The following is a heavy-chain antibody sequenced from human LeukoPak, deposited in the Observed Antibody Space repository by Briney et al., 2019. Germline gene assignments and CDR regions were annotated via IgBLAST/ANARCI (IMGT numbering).Heavy chain of an antibody. CDR1: GYTFSSYA. V-gene: IGHV3-23*01. CDR3: ARSGEDCSGGSCYFNWFDP. CDR2: ISGSGGST. J-gene: IGHJ5*02. D-gene: IGHD2-15*01. Sequence: VASVKVSCKASGYTFSSYAMSWVRQAPGKGLEWVSAISGSGGSTYYADSVKGRFTISRDNSKNTLYLQMNSLRAEDTAVYYRARSGEDCSGGSCYFNWFDPWGQGTLVTVSS.